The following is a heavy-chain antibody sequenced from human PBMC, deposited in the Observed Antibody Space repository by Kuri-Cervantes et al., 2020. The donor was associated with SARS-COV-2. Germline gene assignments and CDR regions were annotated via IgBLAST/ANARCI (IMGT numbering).Heavy chain of an antibody. Sequence: ASVKISCKTSGYTFTAYFMHWGRQSPGQGLEYMGWIHPNTGGTPFEQQFPGRVTLTRDTSINPVYMELYSLTSDDTAVYYCARGGKDSPTSMYFYYHMDVWGRGNTVTVSS. CDR2: IHPNTGGT. CDR1: GYTFTAYF. V-gene: IGHV1-2*02. J-gene: IGHJ6*03. CDR3: ARGGKDSPTSMYFYYHMDV. D-gene: IGHD2-15*01.